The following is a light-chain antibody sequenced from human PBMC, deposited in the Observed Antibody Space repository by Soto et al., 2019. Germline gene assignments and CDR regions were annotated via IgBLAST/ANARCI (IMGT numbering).Light chain of an antibody. CDR3: QRYDSLPPT. Sequence: DIQMTQSPSSLSASVGDRVTITCQASHDIKKFLNWFQEKPGKAPELLIYDASNLQTGVPSRFSGSGSGTHFTFTISSLQPEDIATYYCQRYDSLPPTFGQGTRLEIK. V-gene: IGKV1-33*01. J-gene: IGKJ5*01. CDR1: HDIKKF. CDR2: DAS.